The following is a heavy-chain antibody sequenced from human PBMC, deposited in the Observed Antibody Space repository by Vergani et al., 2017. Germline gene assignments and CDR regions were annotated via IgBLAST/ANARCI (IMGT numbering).Heavy chain of an antibody. CDR2: IDRNYGVK. CDR1: GFTFQAFA. D-gene: IGHD3-3*01. Sequence: EVQLVEAGGGLVQPGGSLRLSCTASGFTFQAFAFHWVRQVSGRGLEWVSGIDRNYGVKNGNSFGGRFSISRDNAKKAVFLQMNNLRHEDTALYFCVKDNNYDADGPFDLWGRGTLVTVSS. J-gene: IGHJ2*01. CDR3: VKDNNYDADGPFDL. V-gene: IGHV3-9*01.